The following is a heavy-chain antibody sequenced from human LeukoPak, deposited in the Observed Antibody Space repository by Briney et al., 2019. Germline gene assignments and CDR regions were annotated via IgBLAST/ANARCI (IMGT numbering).Heavy chain of an antibody. CDR1: GFTFSSYW. D-gene: IGHD6-19*01. CDR2: IKEDGSEK. Sequence: GGSLRLSCAASGFTFSSYWMNWVRQAPGKGLEWVANIKEDGSEKYYVDSVKGRFTISRDNAKNSLYLQMNSLRAEDTAVYYCARVFQGYSSLSLRYYYYHMDVWGKGTTVTVSS. CDR3: ARVFQGYSSLSLRYYYYHMDV. V-gene: IGHV3-7*01. J-gene: IGHJ6*03.